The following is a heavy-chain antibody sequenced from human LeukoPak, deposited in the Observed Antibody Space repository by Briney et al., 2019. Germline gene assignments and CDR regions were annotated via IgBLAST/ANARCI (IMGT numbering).Heavy chain of an antibody. V-gene: IGHV4-30-4*01. CDR1: GGSISSGDYY. CDR3: ARDSRTLIDWFDP. CDR2: IYYSGST. Sequence: SETLSLTCTVSGGSISSGDYYWSWIRQPPGKGLEWIGYIYYSGSTYYNPSLKSRVTISVDTSKNQFSLKLSSVTAADTAVYYCARDSRTLIDWFDPWGQGTLVTVSS. J-gene: IGHJ5*02.